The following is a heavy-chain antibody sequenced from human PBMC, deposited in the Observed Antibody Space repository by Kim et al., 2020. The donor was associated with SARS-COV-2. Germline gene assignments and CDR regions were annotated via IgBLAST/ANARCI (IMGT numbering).Heavy chain of an antibody. CDR1: GFTFSSYA. D-gene: IGHD3-10*01. CDR2: ISGSGGST. J-gene: IGHJ6*02. V-gene: IGHV3-23*01. CDR3: AKGPKRIWFGELTGAHYNGMDV. Sequence: GGSLRLSCAASGFTFSSYAMSWVRQAPGKGLEWVSAISGSGGSTYYADSVKGRFTISRDNSKNTLYLQMNSLRAEDTAVYYCAKGPKRIWFGELTGAHYNGMDVWGQGTTVTVSS.